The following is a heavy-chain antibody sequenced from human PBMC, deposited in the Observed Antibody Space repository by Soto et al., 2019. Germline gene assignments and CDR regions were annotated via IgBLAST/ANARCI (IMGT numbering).Heavy chain of an antibody. CDR3: ARQRVMITFGGVIVGGEYYYYGMDV. CDR1: GYSFTSYW. D-gene: IGHD3-16*02. J-gene: IGHJ6*02. V-gene: IGHV5-10-1*01. Sequence: GESLKISCKGSGYSFTSYWISWVRQMPGKGLEWMGRIDPSDSYTNYSPSFQGHVTISADKSISTAYLQWSSLKASDTAMYYCARQRVMITFGGVIVGGEYYYYGMDVWGQGTTVTVSS. CDR2: IDPSDSYT.